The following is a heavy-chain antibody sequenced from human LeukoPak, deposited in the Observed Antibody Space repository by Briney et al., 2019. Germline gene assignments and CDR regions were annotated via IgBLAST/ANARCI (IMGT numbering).Heavy chain of an antibody. CDR1: GGTFSSYA. Sequence: WASVKVPCKASGGTFSSYAISWVRQAPGQGLEWMGRIIPILGIANYAQKFQGRVTITADKSTSTAYMELSSLRSEDTAVYYCASNYGSGSYYDYYYYGMDVWGQGTTVTVSS. CDR2: IIPILGIA. J-gene: IGHJ6*02. V-gene: IGHV1-69*04. CDR3: ASNYGSGSYYDYYYYGMDV. D-gene: IGHD3-10*01.